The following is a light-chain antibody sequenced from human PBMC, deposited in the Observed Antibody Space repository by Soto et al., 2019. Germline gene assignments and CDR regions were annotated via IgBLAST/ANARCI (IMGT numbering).Light chain of an antibody. CDR2: GAS. CDR1: QSVSSSF. J-gene: IGKJ1*01. V-gene: IGKV3-20*01. CDR3: QQYGSSPPWT. Sequence: EILLTQSPGTLSLSPGERATLSCRASQSVSSSFLAWYQQKPGQAPRLLIYGASIRATGIPDRFSGSGSGTDFTLTISRLEPEDFAVYYCQQYGSSPPWTFGQGTKVEIK.